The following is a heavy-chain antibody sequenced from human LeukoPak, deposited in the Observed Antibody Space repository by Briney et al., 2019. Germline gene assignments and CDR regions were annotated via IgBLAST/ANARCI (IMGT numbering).Heavy chain of an antibody. CDR3: ARVLRGAYYDILTGRADY. V-gene: IGHV1-18*01. Sequence: ASVRVSCTASGYTFTIYGISWVRQAPGQGLEWMGWISAYNGNTNYAQKLQGRVPMTTDTSTSTAYMELRSLRSDDTAVYYCARVLRGAYYDILTGRADYWGQGTLFTVSS. CDR1: GYTFTIYG. J-gene: IGHJ4*02. D-gene: IGHD3-9*01. CDR2: ISAYNGNT.